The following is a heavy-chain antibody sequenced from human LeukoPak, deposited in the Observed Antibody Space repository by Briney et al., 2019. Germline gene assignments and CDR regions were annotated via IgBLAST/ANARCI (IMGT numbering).Heavy chain of an antibody. D-gene: IGHD4-23*01. J-gene: IGHJ3*02. Sequence: GASVKVSCKASGGTFSSYAISWVRQAPGQGLEWMGGIIPIFGTANYAQKFQGRVTITTDQSTSTAYMELSSLRSEDTAVYYCAMRVTDAFDIWGQGTMVTVSS. CDR2: IIPIFGTA. CDR3: AMRVTDAFDI. CDR1: GGTFSSYA. V-gene: IGHV1-69*05.